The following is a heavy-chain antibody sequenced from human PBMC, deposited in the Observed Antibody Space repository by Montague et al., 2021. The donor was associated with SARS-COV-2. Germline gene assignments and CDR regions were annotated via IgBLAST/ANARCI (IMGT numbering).Heavy chain of an antibody. CDR1: RLPFNGYA. J-gene: IGHJ4*01. V-gene: IGHV3-30*04. Sequence: SLRLSCAASRLPFNGYAMHWVRQAPGKGLEWLTFISHDESNHRYVDSVKGRFTISRDNSKNTLYLQMDSLRPEDTAVYYCAREGYRSGSFYIDYWGQGTLVTVSS. CDR2: ISHDESNH. D-gene: IGHD1-26*01. CDR3: AREGYRSGSFYIDY.